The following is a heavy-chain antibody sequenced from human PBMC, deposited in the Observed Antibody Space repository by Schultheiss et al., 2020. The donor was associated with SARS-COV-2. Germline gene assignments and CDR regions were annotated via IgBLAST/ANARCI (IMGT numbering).Heavy chain of an antibody. CDR1: GYTFTSYA. CDR3: ARLAVAGTSGAFDM. CDR2: ISAYNGNT. J-gene: IGHJ3*02. Sequence: ASVKVSCKASGYTFTSYAMHWVRQAPGQGLEWMGWISAYNGNTNYAQKLQGRVTMTRDTSTSTVYMELSSLRSEDTAVYYCARLAVAGTSGAFDMWGQGTMVTVSS. V-gene: IGHV1-18*01. D-gene: IGHD6-19*01.